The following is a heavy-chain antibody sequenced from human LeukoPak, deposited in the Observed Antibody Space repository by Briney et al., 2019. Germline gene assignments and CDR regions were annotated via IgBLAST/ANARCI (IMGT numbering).Heavy chain of an antibody. CDR2: IKQDGSEK. J-gene: IGHJ1*01. Sequence: PGGSLRLSCAASGFTFSSYWMSWVRQAPRKGLEWVANIKQDGSEKYYVDSVKGRFTISRDNAKNSLYLQMNSLRAEDTAVYYCASKNWYSSSWYPQYFQHWGQGNLVTVSS. CDR1: GFTFSSYW. CDR3: ASKNWYSSSWYPQYFQH. D-gene: IGHD6-13*01. V-gene: IGHV3-7*01.